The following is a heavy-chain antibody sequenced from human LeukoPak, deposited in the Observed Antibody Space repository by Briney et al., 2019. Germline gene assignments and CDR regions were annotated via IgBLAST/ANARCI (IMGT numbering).Heavy chain of an antibody. CDR1: GFAFSSYA. D-gene: IGHD3-3*01. CDR2: ISYDGSNK. J-gene: IGHJ4*02. V-gene: IGHV3-30-3*01. CDR3: ARDGALSGYYSLYYFDY. Sequence: GGSLRLSCAAFGFAFSSYAMHWVRQAPGKGLEWVAVISYDGSNKYYADSVKGRFTISRDNSKNTLYLQMNSLRAEDTAVYYCARDGALSGYYSLYYFDYWGQGTLVTVSS.